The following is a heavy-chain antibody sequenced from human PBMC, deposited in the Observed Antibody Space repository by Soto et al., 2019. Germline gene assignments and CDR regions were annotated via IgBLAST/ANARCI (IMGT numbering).Heavy chain of an antibody. J-gene: IGHJ4*02. CDR2: IFESGDT. Sequence: SETLSLTCAVSAGSISGTGVYWAWIRQSPGKGLECIGSIFESGDTYYHPSLKSRVTISVDTSKNQFSLKLTSMTAADTAVYYCARPATYGSYGYWGQGTLVTLSS. CDR3: ARPATYGSYGY. D-gene: IGHD1-26*01. CDR1: AGSISGTGVY. V-gene: IGHV4-39*01.